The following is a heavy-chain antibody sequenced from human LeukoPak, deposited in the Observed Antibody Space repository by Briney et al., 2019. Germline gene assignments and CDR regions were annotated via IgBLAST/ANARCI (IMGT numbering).Heavy chain of an antibody. Sequence: SETLSLTCTVSGGSISSSSYYWGWIRQPPGKGLEWIGSIYYSGSTYCNPSLKSRVTISVDTSKNQFSLKLSSVTAADTAVYYCARHEVVAATSSYWYFDLWGRGTLVTVSS. V-gene: IGHV4-39*01. CDR3: ARHEVVAATSSYWYFDL. J-gene: IGHJ2*01. D-gene: IGHD2-15*01. CDR1: GGSISSSSYY. CDR2: IYYSGST.